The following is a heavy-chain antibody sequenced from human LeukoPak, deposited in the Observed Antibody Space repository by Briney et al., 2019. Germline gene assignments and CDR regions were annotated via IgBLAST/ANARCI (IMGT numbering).Heavy chain of an antibody. Sequence: SGGSLRLSCAASGFTFSSYWMHWVRQAPGKGLVWVSRINSDGSSTSYADSVKGRFTISRDNAKNTLYLQMDRLRAEDTAVYYCAREYDPFRPFDYWGQGTLVTVSS. J-gene: IGHJ4*02. CDR3: AREYDPFRPFDY. D-gene: IGHD3-3*01. CDR2: INSDGSST. V-gene: IGHV3-74*01. CDR1: GFTFSSYW.